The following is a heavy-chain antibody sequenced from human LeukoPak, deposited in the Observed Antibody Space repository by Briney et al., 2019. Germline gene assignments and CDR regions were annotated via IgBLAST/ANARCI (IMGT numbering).Heavy chain of an antibody. CDR2: IYHSGST. J-gene: IGHJ4*02. D-gene: IGHD4-17*01. CDR3: ARDGNYGDYFDY. V-gene: IGHV4-30-2*01. Sequence: ASQTLSLTCTVSGGSISSGGYYWSWIRQPPGKGLEWIGYIYHSGSTYYNPSLKSRVTISVDRSKNQFSLKLSSVTAADTAVYYCARDGNYGDYFDYWGQGTLVTVSS. CDR1: GGSISSGGYY.